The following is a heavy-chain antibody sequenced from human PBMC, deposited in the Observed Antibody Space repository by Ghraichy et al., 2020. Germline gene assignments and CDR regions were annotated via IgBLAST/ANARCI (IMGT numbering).Heavy chain of an antibody. J-gene: IGHJ4*02. CDR2: ISSSSYI. CDR3: ARTYDYGDSPLDY. CDR1: GFTFSSYS. Sequence: GGSLRLSCAASGFTFSSYSMNWVRQAPGKGLEWVSSISSSSYIYYADSVKGRFTISRDNAKNSLYLQMNSLRAEDTAVYYCARTYDYGDSPLDYWGQGTLVTVSS. D-gene: IGHD4-17*01. V-gene: IGHV3-21*01.